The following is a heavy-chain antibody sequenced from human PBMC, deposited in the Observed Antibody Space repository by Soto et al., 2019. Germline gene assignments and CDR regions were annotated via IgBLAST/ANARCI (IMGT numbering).Heavy chain of an antibody. Sequence: QVQVVQSRAEVKKPGASVRVSCKTSGYTFTDYDINWVRQAAGQGLEYMGWMSPDSGNTGYSQQFQGRVRVRRKAARGRAEVGVGGLAWEGTAVYYCEVTTGYWGQGTMVTVSS. CDR3: EVTTGY. CDR1: GYTFTDYD. J-gene: IGHJ4*02. CDR2: MSPDSGNT. D-gene: IGHD1-1*01. V-gene: IGHV1-8*02.